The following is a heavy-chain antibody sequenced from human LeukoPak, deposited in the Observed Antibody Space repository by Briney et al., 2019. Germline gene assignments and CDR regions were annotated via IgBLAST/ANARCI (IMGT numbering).Heavy chain of an antibody. J-gene: IGHJ4*02. Sequence: GGSLRLSCAASGFTFRNAWMTWVRQAPGKGLEWVGRIKSKTDGGTTDYAAPVKGRFTISRDDSKNTVYLQMHSLKTEDTAVYFCATPYYYDFDYWGQGTLVTVSS. CDR3: ATPYYYDFDY. D-gene: IGHD3-22*01. CDR2: IKSKTDGGTT. CDR1: GFTFRNAW. V-gene: IGHV3-15*01.